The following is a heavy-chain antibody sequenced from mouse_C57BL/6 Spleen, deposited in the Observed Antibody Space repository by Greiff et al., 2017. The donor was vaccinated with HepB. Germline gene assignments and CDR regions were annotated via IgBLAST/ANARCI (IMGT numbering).Heavy chain of an antibody. CDR2: ISDSGSYT. CDR1: GFTFSSYA. D-gene: IGHD2-2*01. Sequence: EVQGVESGGGLVKPGGSLKLSCAASGFTFSSYAMSWVRQTPEKRLEWVATISDSGSYTYYPDNVKGRFTISRDNAKNNLYLQMSHLKSEDTAMYYCARDGYYWYFDVWGTGTTVTVSS. V-gene: IGHV5-4*01. CDR3: ARDGYYWYFDV. J-gene: IGHJ1*03.